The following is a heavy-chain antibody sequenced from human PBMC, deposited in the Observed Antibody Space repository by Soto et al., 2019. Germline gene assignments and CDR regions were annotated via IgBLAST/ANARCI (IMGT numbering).Heavy chain of an antibody. Sequence: QVQLVQSGAEVKKPGASVKVSCKASGYTFTGYYMHWVRQAPGQGLEWMGWINPNSGDTNYAQKFQGWVTMTRDTSISTAYMELSRLRSDDTAVYYCAREQTSYDFWSGYYTGNWFDPWGQGTLVTVSS. V-gene: IGHV1-2*04. CDR3: AREQTSYDFWSGYYTGNWFDP. CDR1: GYTFTGYY. D-gene: IGHD3-3*01. J-gene: IGHJ5*02. CDR2: INPNSGDT.